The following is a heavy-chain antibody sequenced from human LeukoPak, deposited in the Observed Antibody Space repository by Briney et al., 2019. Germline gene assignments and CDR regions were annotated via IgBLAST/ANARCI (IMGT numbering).Heavy chain of an antibody. J-gene: IGHJ4*02. V-gene: IGHV3-66*01. CDR1: GFTVSSNY. CDR2: IYSGGST. CDR3: ARERWYYGSGTYSWFDY. Sequence: GGSLRLSCAASGFTVSSNYMSWVRRAPGKGLEWVSVIYSGGSTYYADSVKGRFTISRDNSKNTLYLQMNSLRAEDTAVYYCARERWYYGSGTYSWFDYWGQGTLVTVSS. D-gene: IGHD3-10*01.